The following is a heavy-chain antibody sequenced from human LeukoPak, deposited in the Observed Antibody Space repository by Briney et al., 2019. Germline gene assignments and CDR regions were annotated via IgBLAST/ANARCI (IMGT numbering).Heavy chain of an antibody. CDR2: INTNTGNP. V-gene: IGHV7-4-1*02. CDR3: ARDKPPRITGTTLLGPSWFDP. Sequence: ASVKVSCKASGYTFTSYAMNWVRQAPGQGLEWMGWINTNTGNPTYAQGFTGRFVFSLDTSVSTAYLQISSLKAEDTAVYYCARDKPPRITGTTLLGPSWFDPWGQGTLVTVSS. D-gene: IGHD1-7*01. J-gene: IGHJ5*02. CDR1: GYTFTSYA.